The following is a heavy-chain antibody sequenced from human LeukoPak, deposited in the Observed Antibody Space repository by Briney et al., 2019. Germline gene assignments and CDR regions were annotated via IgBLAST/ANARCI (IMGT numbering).Heavy chain of an antibody. D-gene: IGHD4-17*01. CDR3: AGVDYGDYFFHY. CDR2: IYYSGST. J-gene: IGHJ4*02. V-gene: IGHV4-59*08. CDR1: GGSISSYY. Sequence: KPSETLSLTCTVSGGSISSYYWSWIRQPPGKGLEWIGYIYYSGSTNYNPSLKSRVTISVDTSKNQFSLKLSSVTAADTAVYYCAGVDYGDYFFHYWGQGTLATVSS.